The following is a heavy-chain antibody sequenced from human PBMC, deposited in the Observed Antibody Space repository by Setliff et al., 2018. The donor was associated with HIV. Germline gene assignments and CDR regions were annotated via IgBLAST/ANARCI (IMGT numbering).Heavy chain of an antibody. Sequence: GGSLRLSCAASGFTFSTFWMGWVRQAPGKGREWVAHINQDGSAKDYVDSVKGRFTISRDNAKNSLYLQMNSLRAEDTAVYYCAKDRPNWAIDCWGQGTLVTAPQ. CDR1: GFTFSTFW. CDR2: INQDGSAK. D-gene: IGHD1-1*01. J-gene: IGHJ4*02. CDR3: AKDRPNWAIDC. V-gene: IGHV3-7*01.